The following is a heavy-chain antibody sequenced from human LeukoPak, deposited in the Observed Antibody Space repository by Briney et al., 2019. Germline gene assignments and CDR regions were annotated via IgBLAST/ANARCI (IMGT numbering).Heavy chain of an antibody. CDR1: GASLSGHY. D-gene: IGHD4/OR15-4a*01. CDR3: AREGRMSMGIEY. CDR2: INHGGST. Sequence: PSETLSLTCAVYGASLSGHYWSSIRQSPGNGLEWVGEINHGGSTNYHPSLKSRVTMSVDTSKNHFSLKLSSVTAADTAVYFCAREGRMSMGIEYWGQGTLVTVSS. V-gene: IGHV4-34*01. J-gene: IGHJ4*02.